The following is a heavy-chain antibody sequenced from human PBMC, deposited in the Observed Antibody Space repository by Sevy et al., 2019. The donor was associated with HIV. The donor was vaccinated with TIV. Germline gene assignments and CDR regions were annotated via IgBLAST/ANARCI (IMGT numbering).Heavy chain of an antibody. J-gene: IGHJ4*02. Sequence: SETLSLTCTVSGGSISSGGYYWSWIHQHPGKGLEWIGYIYYSGSTYYNPSLKSRVTISVDTSKNQFSLKLSSVTAADTAVYYCASLIIAARPYLDYWGQGTLVTVSS. CDR3: ASLIIAARPYLDY. V-gene: IGHV4-31*03. CDR2: IYYSGST. D-gene: IGHD6-6*01. CDR1: GGSISSGGYY.